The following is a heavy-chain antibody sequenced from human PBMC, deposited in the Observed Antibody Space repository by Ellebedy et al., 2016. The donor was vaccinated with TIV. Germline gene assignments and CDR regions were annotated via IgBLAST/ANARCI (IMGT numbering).Heavy chain of an antibody. CDR1: GLPFSAYH. D-gene: IGHD4-11*01. Sequence: GESLKISCAASGLPFSAYHMDWVRQAPGKGLEWIGRIRNKRRSHTTEDAASGKGRFTVARDDSKSSLYLQMNSLKIEDTAVYYCAASNDGNILDYWGQGILVTVSS. CDR3: AASNDGNILDY. V-gene: IGHV3-72*01. J-gene: IGHJ4*02. CDR2: IRNKRRSHTT.